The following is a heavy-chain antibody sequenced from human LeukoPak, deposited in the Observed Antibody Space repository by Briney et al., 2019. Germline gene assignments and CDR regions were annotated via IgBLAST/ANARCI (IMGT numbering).Heavy chain of an antibody. CDR2: ITSDSRYR. D-gene: IGHD1-26*01. CDR3: ARDPYSGSYRAYYYYYMDV. V-gene: IGHV3-21*01. CDR1: GFTFSNYG. Sequence: GGTLRLSCAASGFTFSNYGMSWVRQAPGKGLEWISSITSDSRYRYYADSVKGRFTISRDNAKNSLYLQMNSLRAEDAALYFCARDPYSGSYRAYYYYYMDVWGKGTTVTISS. J-gene: IGHJ6*03.